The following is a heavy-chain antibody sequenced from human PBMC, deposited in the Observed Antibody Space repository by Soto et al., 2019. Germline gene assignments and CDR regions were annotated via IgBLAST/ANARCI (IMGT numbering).Heavy chain of an antibody. J-gene: IGHJ4*02. CDR1: GYTFTNYE. Sequence: ASVKVSCKTSGYTFTNYEINWVRQAPGQGLEWMGWISPYNGDTSYAQNLQGRVTMTTDTSTSTAYMELRSLRSDDTAVYYCARDGFDYWGQGTLVTVS. CDR2: ISPYNGDT. CDR3: ARDGFDY. V-gene: IGHV1-18*01.